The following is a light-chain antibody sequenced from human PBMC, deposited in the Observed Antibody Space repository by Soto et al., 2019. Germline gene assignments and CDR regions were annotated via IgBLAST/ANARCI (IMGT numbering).Light chain of an antibody. CDR1: SSDVGAYNF. CDR3: ISYAGSSIWV. Sequence: QSVLTQPPSASGSPGQSATISCTGTSSDVGAYNFVSWYQQHPGKAPKLMIYEVSKRPSGVPDRFSGSKSGNTASLTVSGLQAEYEADYYCISYAGSSIWVFGGRTKLTVL. V-gene: IGLV2-8*01. J-gene: IGLJ3*02. CDR2: EVS.